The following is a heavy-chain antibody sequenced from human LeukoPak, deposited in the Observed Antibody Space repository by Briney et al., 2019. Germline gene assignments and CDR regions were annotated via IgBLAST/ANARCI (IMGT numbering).Heavy chain of an antibody. Sequence: SETLSLTCAVYGGSFSGYYWSWIRQPPGKGLEWIGEINHSGSTNYNPSLKSRVTISVDTSKNQFSLKLSSVTAADTAVYYCARFMVSGGWYSGGYWGQGTLVTVSS. CDR3: ARFMVSGGWYSGGY. CDR2: INHSGST. D-gene: IGHD6-19*01. CDR1: GGSFSGYY. J-gene: IGHJ4*02. V-gene: IGHV4-34*01.